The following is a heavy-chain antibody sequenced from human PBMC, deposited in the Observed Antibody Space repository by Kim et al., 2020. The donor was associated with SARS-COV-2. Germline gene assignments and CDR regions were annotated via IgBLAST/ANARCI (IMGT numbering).Heavy chain of an antibody. V-gene: IGHV3-21*01. D-gene: IGHD3-10*01. J-gene: IGHJ6*01. CDR1: GFTFSSYS. CDR3: ARNNWYYYCSGSPPAANYYGMAV. CDR2: ISSSSSYI. Sequence: GGSLRLSCAASGFTFSSYSMNWVRQAPGKGLEWVSSISSSSSYIYYADSVKGRFTISRDNAKNSLYLHMNSLRAEDTAVYYCARNNWYYYCSGSPPAANYYGMAVWGQGTTVTVTS.